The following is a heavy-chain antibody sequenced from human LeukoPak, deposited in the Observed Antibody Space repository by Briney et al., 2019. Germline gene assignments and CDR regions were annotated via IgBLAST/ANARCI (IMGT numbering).Heavy chain of an antibody. J-gene: IGHJ4*02. D-gene: IGHD3-16*01. CDR2: IYDSGKT. V-gene: IGHV4-59*01. Sequence: SETLSLTCTVSGDSISSYYWSWIRQPPGKGLEWIGYIYDSGKTNYNASLINRVTISVDTSKNQFSLKLTSVTPADTAVYYCARGGGTLDYWGQGTLVTVSS. CDR1: GDSISSYY. CDR3: ARGGGTLDY.